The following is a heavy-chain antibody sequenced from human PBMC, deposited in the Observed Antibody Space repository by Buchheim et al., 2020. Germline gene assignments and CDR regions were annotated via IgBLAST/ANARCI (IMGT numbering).Heavy chain of an antibody. CDR1: GGSVSSGSYY. Sequence: QVQLQESGPGLVKPSETLSLTCTVSGGSVSSGSYYWSWIRQPPGKGLEWIGYIYYSGSTNYNPSPKSRVTISVDTSKNQFSLKLSSVTAADTAVYYCAREYSGSYSNWFDPWGQGTL. V-gene: IGHV4-61*01. CDR2: IYYSGST. CDR3: AREYSGSYSNWFDP. D-gene: IGHD1-26*01. J-gene: IGHJ5*02.